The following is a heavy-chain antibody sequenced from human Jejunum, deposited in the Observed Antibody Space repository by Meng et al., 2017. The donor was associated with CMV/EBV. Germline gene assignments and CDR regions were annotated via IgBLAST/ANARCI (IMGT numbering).Heavy chain of an antibody. Sequence: SGFSCRGFGMDWVRQAQGKGLEWVVYIRYDLATKYYGDSVKVRFTISRDNSRNSVSLQMNSLRDDDTAIYYCAKQGDPSAYFFDFWGEGTMVTVSS. J-gene: IGHJ4*02. CDR1: GFSCRGFG. CDR2: IRYDLATK. D-gene: IGHD3-10*01. CDR3: AKQGDPSAYFFDF. V-gene: IGHV3-30*02.